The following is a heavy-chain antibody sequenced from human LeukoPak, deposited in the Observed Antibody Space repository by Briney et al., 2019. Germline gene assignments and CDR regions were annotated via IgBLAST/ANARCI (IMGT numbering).Heavy chain of an antibody. CDR1: GESHSRFY. V-gene: IGHV4-34*01. CDR2: INHSGSP. CDR3: ASSLTGYSSSWFLAY. Sequence: SETLSLTCAVSGESHSRFYWSWIRQSPGRGLEWIREINHSGSPNYNPSLKSRITISLDTSKNQFSLRVPSVTAADTAFYFCASSLTGYSSSWFLAYWGPGTLVTVSS. J-gene: IGHJ4*02. D-gene: IGHD6-13*01.